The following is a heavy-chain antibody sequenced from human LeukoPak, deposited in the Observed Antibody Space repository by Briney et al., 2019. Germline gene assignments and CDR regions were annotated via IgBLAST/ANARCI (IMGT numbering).Heavy chain of an antibody. CDR1: GYSISSGYY. Sequence: SETLSLTCTVSGYSISSGYYWGWIRQPPGKGLEWIGSIYHSGSTYYNPSLKSRVTISVDTSKNQFSLKLSSVTAADTAVYYCARRRFTMIVVVITQGHFDYWGQGTLVTVSS. D-gene: IGHD3-22*01. CDR3: ARRRFTMIVVVITQGHFDY. J-gene: IGHJ4*02. V-gene: IGHV4-38-2*02. CDR2: IYHSGST.